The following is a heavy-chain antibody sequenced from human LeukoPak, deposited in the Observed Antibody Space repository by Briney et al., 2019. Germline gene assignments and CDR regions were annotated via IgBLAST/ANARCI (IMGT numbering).Heavy chain of an antibody. Sequence: SETLSLTCTVSGGSISSYYWSWIRQPPGKGLEWIGYIYYSGSTNYKPSLKSRVTISVDTSKNQFSLKLSSVTAADTAVYYCAGESSGAFDIWGQGTMVTVSS. J-gene: IGHJ3*02. V-gene: IGHV4-59*12. CDR2: IYYSGST. CDR1: GGSISSYY. CDR3: AGESSGAFDI.